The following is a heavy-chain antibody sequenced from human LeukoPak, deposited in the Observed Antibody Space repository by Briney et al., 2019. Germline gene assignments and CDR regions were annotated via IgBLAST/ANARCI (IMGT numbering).Heavy chain of an antibody. J-gene: IGHJ4*02. CDR3: ARDTHPYGY. CDR1: GFTFSSYW. CDR2: IKQDGSEK. Sequence: GGSLRLSCAASGFTFSSYWMSWVPPAQGQGLEWVANIKQDGSEKSYVDSVKGRFTISRDNAKNSLYLQMNSLRAEDTAVYYCARDTHPYGYWGQGTLVTVSS. D-gene: IGHD3-10*01. V-gene: IGHV3-7*01.